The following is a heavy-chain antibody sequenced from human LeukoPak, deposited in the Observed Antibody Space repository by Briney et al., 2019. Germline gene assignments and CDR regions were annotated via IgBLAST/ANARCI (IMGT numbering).Heavy chain of an antibody. D-gene: IGHD6-13*01. CDR2: IYYSGST. J-gene: IGHJ4*02. V-gene: IGHV4-39*01. Sequence: SETLSLTCTVSGGSISSSSYYWGWIRQPPGKGLEWIGSIYYSGSTYYNPSLKSRLIISVDTSYNQFSLKLSSVTAADTAVYYCALASAGPTDYWGQGTLVTVSS. CDR3: ALASAGPTDY. CDR1: GGSISSSSYY.